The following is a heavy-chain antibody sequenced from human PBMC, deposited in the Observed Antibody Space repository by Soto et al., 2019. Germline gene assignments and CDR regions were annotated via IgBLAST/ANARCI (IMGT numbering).Heavy chain of an antibody. J-gene: IGHJ5*02. CDR3: VRDRGGSYWLDP. Sequence: XGSLGLSCAASGFIVSNNYMSWVRQAPGKGLEWVSILYSGGTTYYADSVKGRFTFSRDNSENTVFLQMNNLRVEDTAVYYCVRDRGGSYWLDPWGQGTLVTVSS. D-gene: IGHD2-15*01. CDR1: GFIVSNNY. V-gene: IGHV3-53*01. CDR2: LYSGGTT.